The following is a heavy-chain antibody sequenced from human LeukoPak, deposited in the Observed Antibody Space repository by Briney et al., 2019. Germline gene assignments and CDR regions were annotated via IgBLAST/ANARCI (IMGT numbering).Heavy chain of an antibody. J-gene: IGHJ3*02. Sequence: PGGSLRLSCAASKFTFSTYWMHWVRQAPRKGLVWVSRIISDGSTTSYADSVKGRFTISRDNAKNTLYLQMNSLRAEDTAVYYCAREDVDIAVAASGAFDIWGQGTMVTVSS. CDR2: IISDGSTT. D-gene: IGHD6-19*01. V-gene: IGHV3-74*01. CDR3: AREDVDIAVAASGAFDI. CDR1: KFTFSTYW.